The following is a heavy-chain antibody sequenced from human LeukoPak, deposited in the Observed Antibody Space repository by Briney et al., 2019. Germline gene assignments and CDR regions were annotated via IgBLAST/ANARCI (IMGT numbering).Heavy chain of an antibody. V-gene: IGHV4-4*07. CDR2: IYTSGST. CDR1: GGSISSYY. Sequence: PSETLSLTCTVSGGSISSYYWSWIRQPAGKGLEWIGRIYTSGSTNYNPSLKSRVTMSVDTSKNQFSLKLSSVTAADTAVCYCARGFSSTDYYYYGMDVWGQGTTVTVSS. J-gene: IGHJ6*02. CDR3: ARGFSSTDYYYYGMDV. D-gene: IGHD2-2*01.